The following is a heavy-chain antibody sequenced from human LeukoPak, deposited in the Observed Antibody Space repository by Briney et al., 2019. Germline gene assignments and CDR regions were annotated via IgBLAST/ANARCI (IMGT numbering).Heavy chain of an antibody. J-gene: IGHJ5*02. D-gene: IGHD5-18*01. CDR2: INPNSGDV. CDR1: GYTFTGYY. V-gene: IGHV1-2*02. Sequence: ASVKVSCKASGYTFTGYYLRWVRQAPGQGLEWMGWINPNSGDVNYAQKFQDRVTMTRDTSITTAYMELSRLRSDDPAVYYCARGPFRNVDIAMVASRFDPWGQGTLVTVSS. CDR3: ARGPFRNVDIAMVASRFDP.